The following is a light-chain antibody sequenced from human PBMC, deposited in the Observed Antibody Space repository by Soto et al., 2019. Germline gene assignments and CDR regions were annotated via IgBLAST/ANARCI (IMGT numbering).Light chain of an antibody. CDR2: GAS. V-gene: IGKV3-20*01. CDR3: QQYCKYAMFT. J-gene: IGKJ2*01. CDR1: QSVSSSY. Sequence: EIVLTQSPGTLSLSPGDRATLSCRASQSVSSSYLAWYQQKPGQAPSLLIYGASTRATGIPDRFSGGGSGTEFTLTISRLEHDDFAVYYCQQYCKYAMFTFGQGTKLEIK.